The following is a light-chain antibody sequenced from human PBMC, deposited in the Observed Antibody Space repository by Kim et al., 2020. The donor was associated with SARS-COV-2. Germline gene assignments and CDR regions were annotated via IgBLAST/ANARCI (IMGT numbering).Light chain of an antibody. V-gene: IGKV1-39*01. J-gene: IGKJ1*01. CDR1: HSITSY. Sequence: ASVGDRVTITCRATHSITSYLNWYQQKPGKAPKLLIYAASTLQSGVPSRFSGSGSGTDFTLTISSLQAEDFATYYCQQSYSSPWTFGQGTKVEIK. CDR3: QQSYSSPWT. CDR2: AAS.